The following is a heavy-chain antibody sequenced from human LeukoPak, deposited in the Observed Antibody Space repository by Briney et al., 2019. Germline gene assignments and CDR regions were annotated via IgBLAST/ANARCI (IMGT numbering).Heavy chain of an antibody. CDR3: TTYYYDSSGLT. CDR2: IGGSGGST. Sequence: GGSLRLSCAATGFTFSSYAMSWVRQAPGKGLEWVSLIGGSGGSTDYADSVKGRFTTSRDKSKNTLYLQMNSLKTEDTAVYYCTTYYYDSSGLTWGQGTLVTVSS. CDR1: GFTFSSYA. D-gene: IGHD3-22*01. J-gene: IGHJ5*02. V-gene: IGHV3-23*01.